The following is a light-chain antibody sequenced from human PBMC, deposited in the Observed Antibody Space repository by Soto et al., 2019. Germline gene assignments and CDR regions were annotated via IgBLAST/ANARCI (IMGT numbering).Light chain of an antibody. V-gene: IGKV3-20*01. CDR2: GAS. CDR3: QQYGSSPSWT. CDR1: QSVSSSY. Sequence: EIVLTQSPGTLSLSPGERATLSCRASQSVSSSYLAWYQQKPGQAPRLLIYGASSRATGIPDRFSGSASGTDFTLTISRLEPEDFAVYYCQQYGSSPSWTFGQGTKVVIK. J-gene: IGKJ1*01.